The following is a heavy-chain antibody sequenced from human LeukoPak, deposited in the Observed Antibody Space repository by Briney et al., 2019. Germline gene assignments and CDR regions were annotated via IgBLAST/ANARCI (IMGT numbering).Heavy chain of an antibody. CDR1: GGSISSSSYY. Sequence: SETLSLTCTVSGGSISSSSYYWGWIRQPPGKGLEWIGSIYYSGSTYYNPSLKSRVTISVDTSKNQFSLKLSSVTAADTAVYYCARDGCYHPIVVVPAARFDPWGQGTLVTVSS. CDR2: IYYSGST. CDR3: ARDGCYHPIVVVPAARFDP. V-gene: IGHV4-39*07. J-gene: IGHJ5*02. D-gene: IGHD2-2*01.